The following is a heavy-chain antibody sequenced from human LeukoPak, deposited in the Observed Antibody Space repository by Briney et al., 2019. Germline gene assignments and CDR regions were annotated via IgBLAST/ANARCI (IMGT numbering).Heavy chain of an antibody. D-gene: IGHD3-22*01. J-gene: IGHJ4*02. V-gene: IGHV3-23*01. Sequence: PGGSLRLSCAASGFTFSSYAMSWVRQAPGKGLEWVSAISGSGGSTYYADSVKGRFTISRDNSKNTLYLQMNSLRAEDTAVYYCAKDGVYYYDSSGYYYFDYWGQGTLVTVSS. CDR3: AKDGVYYYDSSGYYYFDY. CDR2: ISGSGGST. CDR1: GFTFSSYA.